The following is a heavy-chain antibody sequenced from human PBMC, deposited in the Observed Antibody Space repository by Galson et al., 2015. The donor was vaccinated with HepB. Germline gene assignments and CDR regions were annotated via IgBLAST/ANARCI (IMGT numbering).Heavy chain of an antibody. D-gene: IGHD6-13*01. J-gene: IGHJ4*02. Sequence: SLRLSCAASGFTFSSYNMHWIRQAPGKGLEWVAIICYDATYNYYADSLKGRITISRDNSKNTLYLQMNSLRAEDTADYYCVRLTLAGSFDYWGRGTLVTVSS. CDR3: VRLTLAGSFDY. CDR2: ICYDATYN. CDR1: GFTFSSYN. V-gene: IGHV3-33*01.